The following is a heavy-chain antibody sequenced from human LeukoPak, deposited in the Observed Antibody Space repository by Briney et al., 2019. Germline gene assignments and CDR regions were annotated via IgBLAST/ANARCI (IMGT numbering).Heavy chain of an antibody. CDR3: AREYGSTVFDY. Sequence: GTLRLSCAASGFTFSSYGMSWVRQAPGKGLEWVPAISGSGGSTYYADSVKGRFTISRDNSKNTLYLQMNSLRAEDTAVYYCAREYGSTVFDYWGQGTLVTVSS. D-gene: IGHD4-17*01. V-gene: IGHV3-23*01. CDR1: GFTFSSYG. J-gene: IGHJ4*02. CDR2: ISGSGGST.